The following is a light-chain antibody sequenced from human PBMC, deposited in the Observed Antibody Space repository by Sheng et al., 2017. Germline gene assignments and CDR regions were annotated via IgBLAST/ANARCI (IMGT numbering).Light chain of an antibody. CDR3: QQYNSYSRT. CDR1: QSISSW. CDR2: KAS. J-gene: IGKJ1*01. Sequence: DIQMTQSPSTLSASVGDRVTITCRASQSISSWLAWYQQKPGKAPKLLIYKASSLESGVPSRFGGSGSGTEFTLTISSLQPDDFATYYCQQYNSYSRTFGPRD. V-gene: IGKV1-5*03.